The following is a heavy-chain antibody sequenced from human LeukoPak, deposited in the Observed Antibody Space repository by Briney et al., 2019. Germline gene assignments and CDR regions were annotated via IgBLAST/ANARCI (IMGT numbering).Heavy chain of an antibody. CDR1: GFTFTDYA. J-gene: IGHJ4*02. CDR2: ILATRGNT. D-gene: IGHD6-13*01. Sequence: GGSLRLSCAASGFTFTDYAMTWVRQAPGRGLEWVSAILATRGNTYYTDSVKGRFTVSRDNSRNTLYLQMNSLRAEDTAVYYCAKGLYSSSWYSGYWGQGTLVTVSS. V-gene: IGHV3-23*01. CDR3: AKGLYSSSWYSGY.